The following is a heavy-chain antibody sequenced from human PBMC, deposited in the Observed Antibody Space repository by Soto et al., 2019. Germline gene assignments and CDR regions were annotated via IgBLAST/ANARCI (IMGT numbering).Heavy chain of an antibody. Sequence: EVQLVESGGGLVQPGGSLKLSCAASGFTFSGSAMHWVRQASGKGLEWVGRIRSKANSYATAYAASVKGRFTISRDDSKNTAYLQMSSLKTEDTAVYYCATERDCSATSCSRQKNWFDPWGQGTLVSVSS. CDR2: IRSKANSYAT. J-gene: IGHJ5*02. CDR3: ATERDCSATSCSRQKNWFDP. D-gene: IGHD2-2*01. V-gene: IGHV3-73*02. CDR1: GFTFSGSA.